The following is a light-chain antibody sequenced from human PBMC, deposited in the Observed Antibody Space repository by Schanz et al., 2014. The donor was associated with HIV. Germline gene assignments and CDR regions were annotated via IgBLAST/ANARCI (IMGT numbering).Light chain of an antibody. CDR3: SSYTTSSTLV. J-gene: IGLJ2*01. V-gene: IGLV2-8*01. CDR1: SSDVGGYNH. Sequence: QSALTQPPSASGSPGQSVTISCTGTSSDVGGYNHLSWYQQHPGKAPKLMIYEVIKRPSGVPDRFSGSKSGSTASLTVSGLQPEDEADYYCSSYTTSSTLVFGGGTKLTVL. CDR2: EVI.